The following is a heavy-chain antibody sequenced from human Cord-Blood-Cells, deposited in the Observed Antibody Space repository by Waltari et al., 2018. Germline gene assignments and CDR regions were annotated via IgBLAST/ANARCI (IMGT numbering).Heavy chain of an antibody. D-gene: IGHD6-6*01. CDR2: INHSGST. Sequence: QVQLQQWGAGLLKPSETLSLTCAVYGGSFSGYYWSWIRQPPGKGLVWIGEINHSGSTNYNPSLKSRVTISVDTSKNQFSLKLSSVTAADTALYYCAGSCTGIAARPDYFDYWGQGTLVTVSS. V-gene: IGHV4-34*01. CDR1: GGSFSGYY. CDR3: AGSCTGIAARPDYFDY. J-gene: IGHJ4*02.